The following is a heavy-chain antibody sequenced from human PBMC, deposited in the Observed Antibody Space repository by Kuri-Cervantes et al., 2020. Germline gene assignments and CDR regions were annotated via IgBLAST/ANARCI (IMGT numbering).Heavy chain of an antibody. V-gene: IGHV3-48*01. Sequence: GESLKISCAASGFTFSSYNMNWVRQAPGEGLEWVSYISSSGSTIYHADSVKGRFTISRDNGKNSLYLQMNSLRAEDTAVYYCARGPVYDSSGYSTYWGQGTLVTVSS. CDR3: ARGPVYDSSGYSTY. CDR1: GFTFSSYN. CDR2: ISSSGSTI. J-gene: IGHJ4*02. D-gene: IGHD3-22*01.